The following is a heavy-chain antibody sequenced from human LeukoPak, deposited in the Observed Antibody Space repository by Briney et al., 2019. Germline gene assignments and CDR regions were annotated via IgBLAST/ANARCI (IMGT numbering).Heavy chain of an antibody. D-gene: IGHD1-26*01. CDR1: GGSFSGYY. V-gene: IGHV4-34*01. Sequence: PSETLSLTCAVYGGSFSGYYWSWIRQPPGKGLEWIGEINHSGSTNYNPSLKSRVTISVDTSKNQFSLKLSSVTAADTAVYYCARRVYSGSYNRYFDLWGRGTLVTVSS. J-gene: IGHJ2*01. CDR3: ARRVYSGSYNRYFDL. CDR2: INHSGST.